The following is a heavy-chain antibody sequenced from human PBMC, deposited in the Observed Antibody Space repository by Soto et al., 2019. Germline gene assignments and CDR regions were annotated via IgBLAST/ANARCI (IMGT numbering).Heavy chain of an antibody. D-gene: IGHD6-19*01. CDR3: ATSSDWSPLLDY. J-gene: IGHJ4*02. V-gene: IGHV1-2*02. CDR2: INNGGGT. Sequence: VASVKVSCKASQYTFTNFYLHWVRQAPGQRPEWMGWINNGGGTIYAQKFQGRLTMTRDTSITTAYMELSRLSPDDTAFYYCATSSDWSPLLDYWGQGTLVTVSS. CDR1: QYTFTNFY.